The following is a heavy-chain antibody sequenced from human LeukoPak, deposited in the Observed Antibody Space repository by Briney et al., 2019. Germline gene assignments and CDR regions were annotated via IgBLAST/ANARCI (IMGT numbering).Heavy chain of an antibody. D-gene: IGHD5-18*01. V-gene: IGHV3-21*01. Sequence: GGSLRLSCAASGFTFSSYSMKWVRQAPGKGLEWVSSISSSSSYIYYADSVKGRFTISRDNAKNSLYLQMNSLRAEDTAVYYCARDRMDTLDGMDVWGKGTTVTVSS. CDR2: ISSSSSYI. CDR3: ARDRMDTLDGMDV. CDR1: GFTFSSYS. J-gene: IGHJ6*04.